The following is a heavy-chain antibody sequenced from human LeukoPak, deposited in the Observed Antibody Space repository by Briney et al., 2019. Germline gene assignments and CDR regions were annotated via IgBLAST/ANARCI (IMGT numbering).Heavy chain of an antibody. Sequence: SGGSLRLSCAASGFTFSSYSMNWVRQAPGKGLERVADINGDGSHSYCVDSVKGRLTLSRDNAKNSLFLQMNSLRAEDTAVYYCVKNSGWYCLDYWGQGTLVTVSS. CDR2: INGDGSHS. CDR3: VKNSGWYCLDY. CDR1: GFTFSSYS. D-gene: IGHD6-13*01. V-gene: IGHV3-7*03. J-gene: IGHJ4*02.